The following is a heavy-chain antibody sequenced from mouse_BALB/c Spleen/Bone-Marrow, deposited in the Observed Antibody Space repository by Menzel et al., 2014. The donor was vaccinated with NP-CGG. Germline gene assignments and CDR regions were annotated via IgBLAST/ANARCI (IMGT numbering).Heavy chain of an antibody. CDR3: AKVTTGFAY. J-gene: IGHJ3*01. Sequence: QVQLKESGAELVRPGSSVKISCKASGYAFSSYWMTWVKQRPGHGLEWIGQIYPGDGETNYNGKFKGKATLTADKSSSTAYMQLSGLTSEDSAVYFCAKVTTGFAYWGQGTLVTVSA. D-gene: IGHD2-2*01. V-gene: IGHV1-80*01. CDR2: IYPGDGET. CDR1: GYAFSSYW.